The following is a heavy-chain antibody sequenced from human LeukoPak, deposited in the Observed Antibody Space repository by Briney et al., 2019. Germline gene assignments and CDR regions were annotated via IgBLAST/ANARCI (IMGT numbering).Heavy chain of an antibody. CDR2: INSDGSST. V-gene: IGHV3-74*01. D-gene: IGHD4-17*01. CDR3: ARGNGDYEGGLDY. CDR1: GFTFSSYW. J-gene: IGHJ4*02. Sequence: GGSLRFSCAASGFTFSSYWMHWVRQAPGKGLVWVSRINSDGSSTSYADSVKGRFTISRDNAKNTLYLQMNSLRAEDTAVYYCARGNGDYEGGLDYWGQGTLVTVSS.